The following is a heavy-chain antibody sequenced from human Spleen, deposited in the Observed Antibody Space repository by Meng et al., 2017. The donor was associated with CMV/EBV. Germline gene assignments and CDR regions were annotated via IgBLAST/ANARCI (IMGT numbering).Heavy chain of an antibody. CDR1: YY. Sequence: YYWRWNRQPPGKGLEWIGEINHSGSTNYNPSLKSRVTISVDTSKNQFSLKLSSVTAADTAVYYCARAWGFYCSSTSCYNGGVNYFDYWGQGTLVTVSS. V-gene: IGHV4-34*01. CDR2: INHSGST. CDR3: ARAWGFYCSSTSCYNGGVNYFDY. D-gene: IGHD2-2*02. J-gene: IGHJ4*02.